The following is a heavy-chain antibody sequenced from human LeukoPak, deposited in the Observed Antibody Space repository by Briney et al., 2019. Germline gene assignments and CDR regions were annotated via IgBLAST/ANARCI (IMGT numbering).Heavy chain of an antibody. CDR3: ARDQLAKPYYYYMDV. J-gene: IGHJ6*03. V-gene: IGHV3-7*01. D-gene: IGHD6-13*01. CDR1: GFTFSSYW. CDR2: IKQDGSEK. Sequence: PGGSLRLSCAASGFTFSSYWMSWVRQAPGKGLEWVAHIKQDGSEKYYVDSVKGRFTISRDNAKNSLYLQMNSLRAEDTAVYYCARDQLAKPYYYYMDVSGKGTTVTVCS.